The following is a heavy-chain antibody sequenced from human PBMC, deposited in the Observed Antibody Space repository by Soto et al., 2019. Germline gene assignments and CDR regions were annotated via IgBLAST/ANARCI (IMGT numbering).Heavy chain of an antibody. CDR3: ARVKLEYDFWSGYYFSDPSYYYYYMDV. CDR2: IYSGGST. V-gene: IGHV3-66*01. CDR1: GFTVSSNY. Sequence: EVQLVESGGGLVQPGGSLRLSCAASGFTVSSNYMSWVRQAPGKGLEWVSVIYSGGSTYYADSVKGRFTISRDNSKNTLYLQINSLRAEDTAVYYCARVKLEYDFWSGYYFSDPSYYYYYMDVWGKGTTVTVSS. D-gene: IGHD3-3*01. J-gene: IGHJ6*03.